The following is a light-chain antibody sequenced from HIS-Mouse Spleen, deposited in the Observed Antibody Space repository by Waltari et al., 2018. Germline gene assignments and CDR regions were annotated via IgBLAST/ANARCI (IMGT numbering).Light chain of an antibody. CDR2: EDS. J-gene: IGLJ2*01. CDR1: ALPKKY. CDR3: YSTDSSGNHRV. Sequence: SYELTQPPSVSVSPGQTARITCSGDALPKKYAYWYQQKSGQAPVLVIYEDSKRPSGRPERLSCSSSGTMATLTISGAQVEDEADYYCYSTDSSGNHRVFGGGTKLTVL. V-gene: IGLV3-10*01.